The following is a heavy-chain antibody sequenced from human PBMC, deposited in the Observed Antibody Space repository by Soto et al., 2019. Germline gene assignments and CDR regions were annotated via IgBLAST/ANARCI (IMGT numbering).Heavy chain of an antibody. Sequence: ASVKVSCKVSGHTLTELSMHWVRQAPGKGLEWMGGFDPEDGETIYAQKFQGRVTMTEDTSTDTAYMELSSLRFEDTAVYYCANEEDYSCGTCYDATAYFYYGMDVWGQGTTVTVSS. D-gene: IGHD2-15*01. CDR3: ANEEDYSCGTCYDATAYFYYGMDV. J-gene: IGHJ6*02. V-gene: IGHV1-24*01. CDR2: FDPEDGET. CDR1: GHTLTELS.